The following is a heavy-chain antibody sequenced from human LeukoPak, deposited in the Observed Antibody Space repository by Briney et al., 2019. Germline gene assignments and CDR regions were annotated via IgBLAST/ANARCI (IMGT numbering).Heavy chain of an antibody. CDR3: ARVASGSYLFWYFDL. Sequence: SETLSLTCAVYGGSFSGYYWSWIRQPPGKGLEWIGEINHSGSTNYNPSLKSRVTISVDTSKNQFSLKLSSVTAADTAVYYCARVASGSYLFWYFDLWGRGTLSLSPQ. CDR1: GGSFSGYY. CDR2: INHSGST. V-gene: IGHV4-34*01. D-gene: IGHD1-26*01. J-gene: IGHJ2*01.